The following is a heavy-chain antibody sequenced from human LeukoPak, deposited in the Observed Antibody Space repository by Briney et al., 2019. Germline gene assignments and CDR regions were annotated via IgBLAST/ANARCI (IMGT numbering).Heavy chain of an antibody. CDR2: IYYSGST. Sequence: SETLSLTCTVSGGSISSYYWSWIRQPPGKGLEWIGYIYYSGSTNYNPSLKSRVTISVDTSKNQFSLKLSSVTAADTAVYYCARLDYDSSGLYYFDYWAQGTLVTVSS. D-gene: IGHD3-22*01. J-gene: IGHJ4*02. V-gene: IGHV4-59*01. CDR3: ARLDYDSSGLYYFDY. CDR1: GGSISSYY.